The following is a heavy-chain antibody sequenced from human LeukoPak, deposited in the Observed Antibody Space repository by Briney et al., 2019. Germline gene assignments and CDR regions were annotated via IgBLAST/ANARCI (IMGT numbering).Heavy chain of an antibody. D-gene: IGHD6-6*01. J-gene: IGHJ4*02. V-gene: IGHV3-23*01. CDR2: ISGSGFT. CDR1: GFTFSSYA. CDR3: ARGLYSSSH. Sequence: PGGSLRLSCAASGFTFSSYAMSWVRQAPGKGLEWVSAISGSGFTYYADSVKGRFTISRDNSKNTLYLQMNSLRAEDTAVYYCARGLYSSSHWGQGTLVTVSS.